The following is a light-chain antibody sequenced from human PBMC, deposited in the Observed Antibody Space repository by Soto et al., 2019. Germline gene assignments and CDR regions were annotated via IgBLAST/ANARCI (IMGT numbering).Light chain of an antibody. CDR1: QSISTY. CDR2: AAS. CDR3: QQTYNTPRT. V-gene: IGKV1-39*01. J-gene: IGKJ1*01. Sequence: DIQMTQSPSSLSASVGDRVTITCRASQSISTYLNWYQQKPGKAPNLLIFAASSLLSGVPSRFSGSGSGTDFTLTISSLQPEDFATYYWQQTYNTPRTFGQGTKVEIK.